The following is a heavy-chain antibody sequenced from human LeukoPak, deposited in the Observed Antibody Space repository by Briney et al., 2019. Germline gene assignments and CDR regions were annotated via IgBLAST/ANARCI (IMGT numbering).Heavy chain of an antibody. J-gene: IGHJ5*02. CDR2: ISWNSGSI. CDR1: GFTFDDYA. Sequence: GGSLRLSCAASGFTFDDYAMHWVRQAPGKGLEWVSGISWNSGSIGYADSVKGRLTISRDNAKNSLYLQMNSLRAEDTALYYCAKGRSNTYYDFWSGYYGWFDPWGQGTLVTVSS. D-gene: IGHD3-3*01. V-gene: IGHV3-9*01. CDR3: AKGRSNTYYDFWSGYYGWFDP.